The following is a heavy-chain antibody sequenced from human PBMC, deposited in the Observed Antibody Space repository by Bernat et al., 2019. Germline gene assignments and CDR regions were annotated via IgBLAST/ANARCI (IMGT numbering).Heavy chain of an antibody. D-gene: IGHD5-12*01. Sequence: EVQLVESGGGLVQPGGSLRLSCAASGFTFSSYEMNWVRQAPGKGLEWVSYISSSGSTIYYADSEKGRFTISRDNAKNSLYLQMNSLRAEDTAVYYCASMGGYDSADAFDIWGQGTMVTVSS. CDR2: ISSSGSTI. J-gene: IGHJ3*02. CDR1: GFTFSSYE. V-gene: IGHV3-48*03. CDR3: ASMGGYDSADAFDI.